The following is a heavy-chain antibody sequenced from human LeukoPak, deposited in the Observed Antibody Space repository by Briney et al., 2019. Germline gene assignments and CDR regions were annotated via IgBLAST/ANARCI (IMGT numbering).Heavy chain of an antibody. CDR2: IYTSGST. Sequence: PSETLSLTCTVSGGSVSSSYWSWIRQPAGKGLEWIGRIYTSGSTNYNPSLKCRGTMSVDTSKNQFSLKLSSVTAADTAVYYCARDGHYDSSGYWDAFDIWGLGTMVIVSS. J-gene: IGHJ3*02. CDR1: GGSVSSSY. D-gene: IGHD3-22*01. CDR3: ARDGHYDSSGYWDAFDI. V-gene: IGHV4-4*07.